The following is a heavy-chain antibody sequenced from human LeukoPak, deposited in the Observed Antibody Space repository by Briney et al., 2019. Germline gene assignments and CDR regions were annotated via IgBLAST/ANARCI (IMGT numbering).Heavy chain of an antibody. J-gene: IGHJ4*02. CDR1: GFTFTRYG. V-gene: IGHV1-18*01. Sequence: GASVKVSCKASGFTFTRYGITWVRQAPGQGLEWMGWISAYNGDTTYAQKLQGRVTMTRDPSTSTVYMELRSLSSDDTAVYYCARDPTYTSGRYAHSDYWSQGTLVTVSS. CDR2: ISAYNGDT. D-gene: IGHD6-19*01. CDR3: ARDPTYTSGRYAHSDY.